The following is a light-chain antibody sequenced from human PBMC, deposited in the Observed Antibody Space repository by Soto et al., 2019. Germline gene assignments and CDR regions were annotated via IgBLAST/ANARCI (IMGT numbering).Light chain of an antibody. CDR1: EDISNY. V-gene: IGKV1-33*01. Sequence: DIKMTQSPSSLSASVGDRVTITCQASEDISNYLNGYQQKPGKAPKILIYDASVFEAGVSSRFSVAGSGTHFTLTISTLHAEGVATYYCQQFDNLPLTFGGGTKVVIK. CDR2: DAS. CDR3: QQFDNLPLT. J-gene: IGKJ4*01.